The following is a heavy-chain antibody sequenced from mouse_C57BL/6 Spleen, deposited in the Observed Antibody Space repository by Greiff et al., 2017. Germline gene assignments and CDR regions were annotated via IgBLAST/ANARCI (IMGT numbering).Heavy chain of an antibody. Sequence: QVQLQQSGPGLVQPSQSLSITCTVSGFSLTSYGVHWVRQSPGKGLEWLGVIWRGGSTDYNAAFMSRLSITKDNSKRQVLFKMNSLQADDTAIYYCVHGSSYDWYFDVWGTGTTVTVSS. D-gene: IGHD1-1*01. J-gene: IGHJ1*03. V-gene: IGHV2-5*01. CDR1: GFSLTSYG. CDR2: IWRGGST. CDR3: VHGSSYDWYFDV.